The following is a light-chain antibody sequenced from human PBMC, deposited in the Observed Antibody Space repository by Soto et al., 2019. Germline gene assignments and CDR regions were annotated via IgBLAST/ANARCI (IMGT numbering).Light chain of an antibody. Sequence: QSALTQPASVSGSPGQSITISCTGTTSDVGSYNVVSWYQQHPGKAPKFIIYEDSKRPSGVSNRFSGSKSGNTASLTISGLQAEDEADYYCCSYAGSSTLVFGGGTKLTVL. CDR3: CSYAGSSTLV. V-gene: IGLV2-23*01. CDR2: EDS. CDR1: TSDVGSYNV. J-gene: IGLJ3*02.